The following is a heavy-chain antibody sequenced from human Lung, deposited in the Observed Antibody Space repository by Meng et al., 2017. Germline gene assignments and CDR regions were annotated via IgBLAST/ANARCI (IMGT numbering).Heavy chain of an antibody. CDR3: ARGPTTMAHDFDY. Sequence: QVQLQQWCAGLLKPSETLSRTCVVSGGSFSDYYWSWIRQPPGKGLEWIGEINHSGSTNYNPSLESRATISVDTSQNNLSLKLSSVTAADSAVYYCARGPTTMAHDFDYWGQGTLVTVSS. CDR1: GGSFSDYY. CDR2: INHSGST. J-gene: IGHJ4*02. V-gene: IGHV4-34*01. D-gene: IGHD4-11*01.